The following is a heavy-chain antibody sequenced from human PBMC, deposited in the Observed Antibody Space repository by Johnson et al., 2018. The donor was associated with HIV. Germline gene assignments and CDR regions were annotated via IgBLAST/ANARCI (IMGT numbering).Heavy chain of an antibody. CDR2: IRSKANSYAT. CDR3: TSGKSLLAVDAFDI. D-gene: IGHD2-21*01. Sequence: VQLVESGGGLVQPVGSLKLSCAASGFTFSGSAMHWVRQASGKGLEWVGRIRSKANSYATAYAASVKGRFTISIDDSKNTAYLQMNSLKTEDTAVYYCTSGKSLLAVDAFDIWGQGTMVTVSS. CDR1: GFTFSGSA. J-gene: IGHJ3*02. V-gene: IGHV3-73*01.